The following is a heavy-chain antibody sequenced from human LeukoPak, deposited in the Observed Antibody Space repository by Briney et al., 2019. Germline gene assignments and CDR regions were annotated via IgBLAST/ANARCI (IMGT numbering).Heavy chain of an antibody. Sequence: GGSLRLSCAASGFTFSCYAMSWVRQAPGKGLEWVSAISGSGGSTYYADSVKGRFTISRDNSKNTLYLQMNSLRAEDTAVYYCAKGRFVLMVYAISYFDYWGQGTLVTVSS. CDR2: ISGSGGST. J-gene: IGHJ4*02. CDR3: AKGRFVLMVYAISYFDY. CDR1: GFTFSCYA. D-gene: IGHD2-8*01. V-gene: IGHV3-23*01.